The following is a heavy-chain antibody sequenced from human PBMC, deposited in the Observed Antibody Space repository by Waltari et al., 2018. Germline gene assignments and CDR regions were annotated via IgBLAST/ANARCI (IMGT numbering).Heavy chain of an antibody. CDR1: GGSISSYY. V-gene: IGHV4-59*01. D-gene: IGHD2-2*01. CDR2: IYYSGST. Sequence: QVQLQESGPGLVKPSETLSLTCTVSGGSISSYYWSWIRQPPGKGLEWIGYIYYSGSTNYNPALKSRVTISVDTSKNQVSLKLSSVTAADTAVYYCARGGPDIVVVPAASYYYYYGMDVWGQGTTVTVSS. CDR3: ARGGPDIVVVPAASYYYYYGMDV. J-gene: IGHJ6*02.